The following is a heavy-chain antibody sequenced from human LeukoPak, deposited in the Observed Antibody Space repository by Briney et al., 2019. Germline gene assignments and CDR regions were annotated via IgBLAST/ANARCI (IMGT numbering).Heavy chain of an antibody. CDR1: GGSISSSNW. V-gene: IGHV4-4*02. CDR2: IYHSGST. D-gene: IGHD6-19*01. Sequence: SGTLSLTCAVSGGSISSSNWWSWVRQPPGKGLEWIGEIYHSGSTNYNPSLKSRATISVDKSKNQFSLKLSSATAADTAVYYCAKTVAVAGFPNWFDPWGQGTLVTVSS. CDR3: AKTVAVAGFPNWFDP. J-gene: IGHJ5*02.